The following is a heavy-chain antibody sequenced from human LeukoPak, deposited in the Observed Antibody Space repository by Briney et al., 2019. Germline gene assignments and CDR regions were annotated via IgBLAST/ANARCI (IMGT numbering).Heavy chain of an antibody. J-gene: IGHJ4*02. CDR3: ARDGVAAAAFLDH. CDR2: ISGYDGNT. Sequence: ASVKVSCKASGYTFINYGVCWVRQAPGQGLEWMGWISGYDGNTNYAQRFQGRVTMTTDTSTSTAHLELRSLTSDDTAVYHCARDGVAAAAFLDHWGQGTLVTVSS. D-gene: IGHD6-13*01. V-gene: IGHV1-18*01. CDR1: GYTFINYG.